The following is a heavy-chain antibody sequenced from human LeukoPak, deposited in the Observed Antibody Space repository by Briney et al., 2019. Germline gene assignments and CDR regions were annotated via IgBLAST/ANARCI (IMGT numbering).Heavy chain of an antibody. CDR1: GGSISSHY. CDR3: AREVSSGYYYYYYYMDV. J-gene: IGHJ6*03. CDR2: IYYSGST. D-gene: IGHD3-22*01. Sequence: SETLSLTCTVSGGSISSHYWSWIRQPPGKGLEWIGYIYYSGSTNYNPSLKSRVTISVDTSKNQFSLKLSSVTAAGTAVYYCAREVSSGYYYYYYYMDVWGKGTTVTVSS. V-gene: IGHV4-59*11.